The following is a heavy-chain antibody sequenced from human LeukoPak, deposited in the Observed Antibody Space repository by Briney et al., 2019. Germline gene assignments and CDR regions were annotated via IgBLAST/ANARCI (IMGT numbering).Heavy chain of an antibody. CDR2: ISSSGSTI. D-gene: IGHD6-13*01. Sequence: GGSLRLSCAASGFTFSSYEMNWVRQAPGKGLEWVSYISSSGSTIYYADSVKGRFTISRDNAKNSLYLQMHSLRAEDTAVYYCARVAPGNGYSDYWGQGTLVTVSS. CDR1: GFTFSSYE. CDR3: ARVAPGNGYSDY. V-gene: IGHV3-48*03. J-gene: IGHJ4*02.